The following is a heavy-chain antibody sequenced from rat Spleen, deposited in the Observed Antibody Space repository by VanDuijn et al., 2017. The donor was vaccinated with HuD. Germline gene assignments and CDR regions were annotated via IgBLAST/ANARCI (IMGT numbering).Heavy chain of an antibody. Sequence: EVQLVESGGGLVQPGRSLKLSCAASGFTFSNHGTHWIRQAPTKGLEWVASISTGGGNTYYRDSVKGRFTISRDNAKSTLYLQMDSLRSEDTATYYCASHYDGTYPFTYWGQGTLVTVSS. CDR3: ASHYDGTYPFTY. CDR2: ISTGGGNT. CDR1: GFTFSNHG. J-gene: IGHJ3*01. D-gene: IGHD1-12*02. V-gene: IGHV5-19*01.